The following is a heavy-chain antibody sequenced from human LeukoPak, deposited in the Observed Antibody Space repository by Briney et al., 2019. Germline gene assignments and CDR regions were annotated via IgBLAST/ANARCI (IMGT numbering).Heavy chain of an antibody. CDR2: IYHTGRT. CDR3: AQSLGSGNWIGNWFDP. D-gene: IGHD1-1*01. Sequence: SDTLSLTCTVACGSISSSSHSSGWIRQPPGKGLEWTGAIYHTGRTYYDASLESRLTISVDTSKNQFSLQLTSVTAADTAIYYCAQSLGSGNWIGNWFDPWGQGTLVTVSS. V-gene: IGHV4-39*01. CDR1: CGSISSSSHS. J-gene: IGHJ5*02.